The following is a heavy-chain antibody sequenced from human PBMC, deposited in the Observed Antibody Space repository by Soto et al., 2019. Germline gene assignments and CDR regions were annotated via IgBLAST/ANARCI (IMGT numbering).Heavy chain of an antibody. D-gene: IGHD5-18*01. Sequence: GESLKISCAASGFTFSNAWMSWVRQAPGKGLEWVGRIKSKTDGGTTDYAAPVKGRFTISRDDSKNTLYLQMNSLKTEDTAVYYCTTDWKYSYGYYYYYYMDVWGKGTTVTVSS. CDR1: GFTFSNAW. V-gene: IGHV3-15*01. CDR2: IKSKTDGGTT. J-gene: IGHJ6*03. CDR3: TTDWKYSYGYYYYYYMDV.